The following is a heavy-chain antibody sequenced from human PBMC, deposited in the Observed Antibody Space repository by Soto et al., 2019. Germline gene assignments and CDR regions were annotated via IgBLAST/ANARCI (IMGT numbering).Heavy chain of an antibody. D-gene: IGHD4-17*01. CDR3: ARDAYYGDYGYYYGMDV. Sequence: GGSLRLSCAASGFTFSDYYMSWIRQAPGKGLEWVSYISSSGSTIYYADSVKGRFTISRDNAKNSLYLQMNSLRAEDTAVYYCARDAYYGDYGYYYGMDVWGQGTTVTVSS. CDR1: GFTFSDYY. CDR2: ISSSGSTI. V-gene: IGHV3-11*01. J-gene: IGHJ6*02.